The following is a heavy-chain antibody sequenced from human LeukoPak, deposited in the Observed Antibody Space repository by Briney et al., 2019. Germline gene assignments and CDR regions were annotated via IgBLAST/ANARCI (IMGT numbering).Heavy chain of an antibody. J-gene: IGHJ4*02. Sequence: PSETLSLTCAVSGYSISSGYYWGWIRPPPGKGLEWIGSFYHSGNIYYNPSLKSRVTMSVDTSRNELSLKRTSVTAADTAVYYCARGPSSSSCLWGQGTLVTVSS. V-gene: IGHV4-38-2*01. CDR3: ARGPSSSSCL. D-gene: IGHD6-13*01. CDR2: FYHSGNI. CDR1: GYSISSGYY.